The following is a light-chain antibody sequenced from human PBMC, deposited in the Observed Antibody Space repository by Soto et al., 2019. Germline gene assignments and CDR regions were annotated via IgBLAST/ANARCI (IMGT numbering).Light chain of an antibody. CDR1: QSISSCC. CDR2: GAS. V-gene: IGKV3-20*01. J-gene: IGKJ4*01. CDR3: QRYGSSPPVT. Sequence: VLTQSPGTLSLSPGERATLSCRASQSISSCCLAWYQQKPGQAPRLLINGASSRATGIPDRFSASGSGTDFTLTISRLEPEDFAVYYCQRYGSSPPVTFGGGTKVDNK.